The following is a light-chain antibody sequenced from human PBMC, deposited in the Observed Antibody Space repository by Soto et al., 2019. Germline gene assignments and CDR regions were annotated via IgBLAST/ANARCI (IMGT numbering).Light chain of an antibody. CDR3: QQLNSYPLT. CDR1: QGISSY. J-gene: IGKJ4*01. Sequence: IQLTQSPSSLSASVGDRVTITCPASQGISSYLAWYQQKPGKAPKLLIYAASTLQSGVPSRFSGSGSGTDFTPTIGSLQPEDFATYYCQQLNSYPLTFGGGTNVEVE. CDR2: AAS. V-gene: IGKV1-9*01.